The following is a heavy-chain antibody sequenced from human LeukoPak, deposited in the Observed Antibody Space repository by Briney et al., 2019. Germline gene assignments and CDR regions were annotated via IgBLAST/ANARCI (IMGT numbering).Heavy chain of an antibody. V-gene: IGHV7-4-1*02. J-gene: IGHJ4*02. CDR3: ARDTRIAAAGGDFDY. CDR1: GYTFTSHA. CDR2: INTNTGNP. D-gene: IGHD6-13*01. Sequence: ASVKVSCKASGYTFTSHAMHWVRQPPGQGREWMGWINTNTGNPTYAQGFTGRFVFSLDTSVSTAYLQISSLKAEDTAVYYCARDTRIAAAGGDFDYWGQGTLVTVSS.